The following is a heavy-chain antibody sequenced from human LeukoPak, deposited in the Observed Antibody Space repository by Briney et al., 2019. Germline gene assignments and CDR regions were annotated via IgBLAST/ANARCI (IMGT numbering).Heavy chain of an antibody. J-gene: IGHJ4*02. D-gene: IGHD2-15*01. CDR1: GFTFSSYA. CDR3: AKAEGYCSGGSCYPFFDY. V-gene: IGHV3-23*01. Sequence: GGSLRLSCAASGFTFSSYAMSWVRHAPWKRLECVSAISGSGGSTYYADSVKGRFTISRDNSKNTLYLQMNSLRAEDTAVYYCAKAEGYCSGGSCYPFFDYWGQGTLVTVSS. CDR2: ISGSGGST.